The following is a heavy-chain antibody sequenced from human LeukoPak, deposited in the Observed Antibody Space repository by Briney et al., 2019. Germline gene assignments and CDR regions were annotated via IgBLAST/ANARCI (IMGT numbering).Heavy chain of an antibody. CDR3: ARDSGSYYWWFDP. V-gene: IGHV1-2*02. Sequence: GASVKVSCKASGYTFTTYTLHWVRQAPGQGLEWMGWINPNSGGTNYAQKFQGRVTMTRDTSISTAYMELSRLRSDDTAVYYCARDSGSYYWWFDPWGQGTLVTVSS. J-gene: IGHJ5*02. CDR1: GYTFTTYT. CDR2: INPNSGGT. D-gene: IGHD1-26*01.